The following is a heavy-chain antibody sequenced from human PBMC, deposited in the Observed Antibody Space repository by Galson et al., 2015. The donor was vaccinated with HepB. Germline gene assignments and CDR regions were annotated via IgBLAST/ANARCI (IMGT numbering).Heavy chain of an antibody. CDR2: ISYDGSNK. CDR3: AKVIGIAAAGAHLYYALDV. D-gene: IGHD6-13*01. CDR1: GFTFSNYG. V-gene: IGHV3-30*18. J-gene: IGHJ6*02. Sequence: SLRLSCAASGFTFSNYGMHWVRQAPGKGLEWVAIISYDGSNKKFADSVKGRFTISRDNSKKTLYLQMNSLRGEDTAVYYCAKVIGIAAAGAHLYYALDVWGQGTTVTVPS.